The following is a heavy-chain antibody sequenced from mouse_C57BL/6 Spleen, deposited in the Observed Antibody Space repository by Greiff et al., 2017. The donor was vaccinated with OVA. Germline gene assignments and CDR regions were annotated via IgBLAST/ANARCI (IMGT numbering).Heavy chain of an antibody. D-gene: IGHD1-1*01. CDR2: ILPGSGST. CDR1: GYTFTGYW. Sequence: QVQLQQSGAELMKPGASVKLSCKATGYTFTGYWIEWVKQRPGHGLEWIGEILPGSGSTNYNEKFKGKATFTADTSSNTAYMQLSSLTTEDSAIYYCASWAYYYGSSYSDYWGQGTSVTVSS. CDR3: ASWAYYYGSSYSDY. V-gene: IGHV1-9*01. J-gene: IGHJ4*01.